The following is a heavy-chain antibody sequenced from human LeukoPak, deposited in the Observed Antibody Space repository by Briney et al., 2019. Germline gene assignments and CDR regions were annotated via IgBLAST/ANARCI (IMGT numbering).Heavy chain of an antibody. D-gene: IGHD4-23*01. J-gene: IGHJ6*02. CDR2: INTNTGNP. Sequence: ASVKVSCKASGYTFTIYAMNWVRQAPGQGLEWMGWINTNTGNPTYAQGFTGRFVFSLDTSVSTAYLQISSLKAEDTAVYYCASPVDHPYYYGMDVWGQGTTVTVSS. CDR3: ASPVDHPYYYGMDV. CDR1: GYTFTIYA. V-gene: IGHV7-4-1*02.